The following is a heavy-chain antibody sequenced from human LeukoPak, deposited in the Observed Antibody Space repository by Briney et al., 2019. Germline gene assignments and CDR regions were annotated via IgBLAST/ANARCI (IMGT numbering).Heavy chain of an antibody. CDR1: GGSISSSSYY. CDR3: ARSSWIPSTVGDY. CDR2: IYYSGST. D-gene: IGHD5-18*01. Sequence: SETLSLTCTVSGGSISSSSYYWGWIRQPPGKGLEWIGYIYYSGSTNYNPSLKTRVTISVDTSKNQFSLKLSSVTAADTAVYYCARSSWIPSTVGDYWGQGTLVTVSS. J-gene: IGHJ4*02. V-gene: IGHV4-61*05.